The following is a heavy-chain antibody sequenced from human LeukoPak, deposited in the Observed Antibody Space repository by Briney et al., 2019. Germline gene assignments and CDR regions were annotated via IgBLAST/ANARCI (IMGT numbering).Heavy chain of an antibody. CDR1: GFTFSSYA. J-gene: IGHJ4*02. CDR3: AKGRDSSSSEWTDY. V-gene: IGHV3-23*01. Sequence: PGGSLRLSCAASGFTFSSYAMSWVRQAPGKGLEWVSAISGSGGSTYYADSVKGRFTISRDNSKNTLYLQMNSLRAKDTAVYYCAKGRDSSSSEWTDYWGQGTLVTVSS. CDR2: ISGSGGST. D-gene: IGHD6-6*01.